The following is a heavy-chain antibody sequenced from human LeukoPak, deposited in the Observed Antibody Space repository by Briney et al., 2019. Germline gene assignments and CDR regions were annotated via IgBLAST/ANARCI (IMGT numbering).Heavy chain of an antibody. CDR3: ARGYSSSWWRVDPFDP. V-gene: IGHV4-59*01. CDR1: GCSISNYY. D-gene: IGHD6-13*01. Sequence: PSETLSLTCTVSGCSISNYYWSWIRQPPGKGLEWIGYIYYSGSTNYNPSLKSRVTISVDTSKNQFSLKLSSVTAADTAVYYCARGYSSSWWRVDPFDPWGQGTLVTVSS. CDR2: IYYSGST. J-gene: IGHJ5*02.